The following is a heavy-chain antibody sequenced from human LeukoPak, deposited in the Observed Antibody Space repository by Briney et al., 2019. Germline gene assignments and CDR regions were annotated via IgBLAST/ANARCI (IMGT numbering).Heavy chain of an antibody. CDR1: GGSFSGYY. J-gene: IGHJ4*02. Sequence: SETLSLTCAVYGGSFSGYYWSWIRQPPGKGLEWMGEINHSGSTNYNPSLKSRVTISVDTSKNQFSLKLSSVTAADTAAYYCARDRNLRKLYYFDYWGQGTLVTVSS. CDR2: INHSGST. V-gene: IGHV4-34*01. CDR3: ARDRNLRKLYYFDY. D-gene: IGHD5-12*01.